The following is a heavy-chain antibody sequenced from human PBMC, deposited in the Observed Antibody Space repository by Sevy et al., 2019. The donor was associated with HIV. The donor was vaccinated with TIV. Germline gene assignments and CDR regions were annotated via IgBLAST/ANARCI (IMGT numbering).Heavy chain of an antibody. CDR2: ISYDGSNK. Sequence: GGSLRLSCAASGFTFSSYGMHWVRQAPGKGLEWVAVISYDGSNKYYADSVKGRFTISRDNSKNTLYLQMNSLRAEDTDVYYCAKDRVRGGASYGMDVWGQGTTVTVSS. J-gene: IGHJ6*02. D-gene: IGHD3-10*01. CDR1: GFTFSSYG. V-gene: IGHV3-30*18. CDR3: AKDRVRGGASYGMDV.